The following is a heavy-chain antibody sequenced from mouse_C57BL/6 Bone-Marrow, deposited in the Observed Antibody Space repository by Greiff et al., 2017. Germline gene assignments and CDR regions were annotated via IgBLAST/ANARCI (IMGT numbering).Heavy chain of an antibody. CDR1: GFTFSSYG. CDR2: ISSGGSYT. J-gene: IGHJ4*01. Sequence: EVQVVESGGDLVKPGGSLKLSCAASGFTFSSYGMSWVRQTPDKRLEWVATISSGGSYTYSPDSVKGRFTLYREKAKNTLYLQMSSLKYEDTAMYYCARQDYSYAMDDWGQGTSGTGSS. D-gene: IGHD1-1*01. V-gene: IGHV5-6*01. CDR3: ARQDYSYAMDD.